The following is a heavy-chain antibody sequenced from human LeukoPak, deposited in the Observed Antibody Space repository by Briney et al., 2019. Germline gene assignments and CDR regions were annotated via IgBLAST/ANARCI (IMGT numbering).Heavy chain of an antibody. CDR2: IYYSGST. V-gene: IGHV4-39*01. Sequence: SETLSLTCTVSGVSISSSSYYWGWIRQPPGKGLEWMGSIYYSGSTYYNPSLKSRVTISVDTSKNQFSLKLSSVTAADTAVYYCARHDIAAAGTKKNNWFDPWGQGTLVTVSS. D-gene: IGHD6-13*01. CDR3: ARHDIAAAGTKKNNWFDP. CDR1: GVSISSSSYY. J-gene: IGHJ5*02.